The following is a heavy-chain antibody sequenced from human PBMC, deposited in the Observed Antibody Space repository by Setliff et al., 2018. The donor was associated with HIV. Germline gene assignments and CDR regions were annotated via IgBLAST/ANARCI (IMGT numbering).Heavy chain of an antibody. J-gene: IGHJ4*02. CDR2: IEYSGST. CDR1: GDSISSSTYY. D-gene: IGHD5-12*01. CDR3: ARDRPYSGYPD. V-gene: IGHV4-39*07. Sequence: SETLSLTCTVSGDSISSSTYYWGWIRQPPGKGLEWIGSIEYSGSTYYNPSLKSRVTISVDKSKNQFSLKLSSVTAADAAVYYCARDRPYSGYPDWGQGTLVTVSS.